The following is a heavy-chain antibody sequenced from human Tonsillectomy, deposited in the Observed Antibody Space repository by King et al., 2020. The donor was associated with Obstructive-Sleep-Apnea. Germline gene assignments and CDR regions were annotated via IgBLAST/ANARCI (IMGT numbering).Heavy chain of an antibody. CDR3: ARIRGHCSTTRCYAQGYFDL. D-gene: IGHD2-2*01. Sequence: VQLVESGGGLVQPGGSLRLSCAGSGFTFSSHWMSWVRQAPGKGLEWVANMKEDGSEKNYVDSVRGRFTTSRDNAQNSLYLQMNSLRAEDTALYYCARIRGHCSTTRCYAQGYFDLWGRGTLVTVSS. CDR2: MKEDGSEK. V-gene: IGHV3-7*03. J-gene: IGHJ2*01. CDR1: GFTFSSHW.